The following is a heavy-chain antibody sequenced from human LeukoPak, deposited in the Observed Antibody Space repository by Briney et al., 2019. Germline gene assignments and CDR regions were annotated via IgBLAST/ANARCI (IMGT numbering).Heavy chain of an antibody. V-gene: IGHV4-34*01. CDR3: ARDGYSYGPSHYYYYYMDV. CDR1: GGSFSGYY. D-gene: IGHD5-18*01. Sequence: SETLSLTCAVYGGSFSGYYWSWIRQPPGKGLEWIGEINHSGSTNYNPSLKSRVTISVDTSKNQFSLKLSSVTAADTAVYYCARDGYSYGPSHYYYYYMDVWGKGTTVTVSS. CDR2: INHSGST. J-gene: IGHJ6*03.